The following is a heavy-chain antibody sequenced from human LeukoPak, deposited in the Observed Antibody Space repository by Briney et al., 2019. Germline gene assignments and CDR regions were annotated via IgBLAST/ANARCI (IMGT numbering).Heavy chain of an antibody. CDR3: AKRGLANYYYYYMDV. V-gene: IGHV3-23*01. D-gene: IGHD3/OR15-3a*01. CDR2: ISGSGGST. Sequence: GGTLRLSCAASGFTFSSHGMSWVRQAPGKGLEWVSAISGSGGSTYYADSVKGRFTISRDNSKNTLYLQMNSLRAEDTAVYYCAKRGLANYYYYYMDVWGKGTTVTISS. CDR1: GFTFSSHG. J-gene: IGHJ6*03.